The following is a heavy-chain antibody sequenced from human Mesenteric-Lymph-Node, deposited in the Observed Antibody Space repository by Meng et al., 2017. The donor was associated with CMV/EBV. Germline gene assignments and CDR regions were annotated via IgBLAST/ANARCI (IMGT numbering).Heavy chain of an antibody. V-gene: IGHV3-30-3*01. CDR2: ISFAGADK. D-gene: IGHD6-6*01. J-gene: IGHJ4*02. Sequence: GGSLRLSCAASGFTFSVYAMHWVRQAPGKGLEWVSHISFAGADKYYADSVKGRFTTSRDNSKNTVYLQLNSLRPDDTAVYYCATQYISSYSTDYWGQGTVVTVSS. CDR1: GFTFSVYA. CDR3: ATQYISSYSTDY.